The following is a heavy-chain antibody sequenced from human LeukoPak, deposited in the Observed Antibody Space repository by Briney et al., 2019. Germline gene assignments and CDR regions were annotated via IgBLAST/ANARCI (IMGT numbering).Heavy chain of an antibody. CDR3: AKVTMVRGVTQSGDY. CDR1: GFTFSSYG. CDR2: ISYDGSNK. Sequence: PGRSLRLSCAASGFTFSSYGMHWVRQAPGKGLEWVAVISYDGSNKYYADSVKGRFTISRDNSKNTLYLQMNSLRAEDTAVYYRAKVTMVRGVTQSGDYWGQGTLVTVSS. J-gene: IGHJ4*02. D-gene: IGHD3-10*01. V-gene: IGHV3-30*18.